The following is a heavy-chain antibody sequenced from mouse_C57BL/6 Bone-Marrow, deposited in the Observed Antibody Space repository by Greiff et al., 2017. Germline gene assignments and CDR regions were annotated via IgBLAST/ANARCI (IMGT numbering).Heavy chain of an antibody. V-gene: IGHV1-69*01. CDR2: IDPSDSYT. CDR3: ARSLYYSSSYNY. D-gene: IGHD1-1*01. CDR1: GYTFTSYW. J-gene: IGHJ2*01. Sequence: QVQLQQPGAELVMPGASVKLSCKASGYTFTSYWMHWVKQRPGQGLEWIGDIDPSDSYTNYNHKFKGKSTLTVDKSSSTAYMQLSSLTSEDSAVYYCARSLYYSSSYNYWGQGTTLTVSS.